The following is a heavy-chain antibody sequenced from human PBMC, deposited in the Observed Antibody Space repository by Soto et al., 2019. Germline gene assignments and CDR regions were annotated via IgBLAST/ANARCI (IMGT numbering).Heavy chain of an antibody. V-gene: IGHV1-46*03. CDR3: ARDRVTHYYYYYMDV. Sequence: AFPVKLYWKAAVYALTVYYVHWLRKAPGQGLEWMGIINPSGGSTSYAQKFQGRVTMTRDTSTSTVYMELSSLRSEDTAVYYCARDRVTHYYYYYMDVWGKGTTVTVSS. J-gene: IGHJ6*03. D-gene: IGHD2-21*02. CDR2: INPSGGST. CDR1: VYALTVYY.